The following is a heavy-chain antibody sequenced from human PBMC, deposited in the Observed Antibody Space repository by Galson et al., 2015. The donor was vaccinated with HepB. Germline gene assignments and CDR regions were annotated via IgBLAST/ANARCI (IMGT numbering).Heavy chain of an antibody. CDR3: AHSTWEVRGVIITSFDY. D-gene: IGHD3-10*01. Sequence: PALVKPTQTLTLTCTFSGFSLSTSGVGVGWIRQPPGKALEWLALIYWDDDKRYSPSLKSRLTITKDTSKNQVVLTMTNMDPVDTATYYCAHSTWEVRGVIITSFDYWGQGTLSPSPQ. CDR1: GFSLSTSGVG. CDR2: IYWDDDK. V-gene: IGHV2-5*02. J-gene: IGHJ4*02.